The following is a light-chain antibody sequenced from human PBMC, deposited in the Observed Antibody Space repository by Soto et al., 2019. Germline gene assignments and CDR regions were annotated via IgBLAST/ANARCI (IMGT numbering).Light chain of an antibody. J-gene: IGKJ4*01. Sequence: ILMTQSPSSLSAFVGDRVTITCRASQDIGNFLAWYQQKPGNVPKLLIYAASTLQSGVPSRFSGSGSGTDFTLTISSLQPEDVATYYCQKCKVAPFTFGGGTKV. CDR3: QKCKVAPFT. V-gene: IGKV1-27*01. CDR1: QDIGNF. CDR2: AAS.